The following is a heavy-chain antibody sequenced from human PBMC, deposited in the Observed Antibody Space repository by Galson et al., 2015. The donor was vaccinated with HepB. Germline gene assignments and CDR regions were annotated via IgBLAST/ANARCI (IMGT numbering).Heavy chain of an antibody. J-gene: IGHJ6*02. CDR3: GAVLLWFGELLSNYGMDV. CDR2: ISAYNGNT. V-gene: IGHV1-18*04. D-gene: IGHD3-10*01. CDR1: GYTFTSYG. Sequence: SVKVSCKASGYTFTSYGISWVRQAPGQGLEWMGWISAYNGNTNYAQKLQGRVTTTTDTSTSTAYMELRSLRSDDTAVYYCGAVLLWFGELLSNYGMDVWGQGTTVTVSS.